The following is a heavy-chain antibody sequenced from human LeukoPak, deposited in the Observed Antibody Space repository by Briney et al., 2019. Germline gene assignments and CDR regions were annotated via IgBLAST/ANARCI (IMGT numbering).Heavy chain of an antibody. D-gene: IGHD1-26*01. J-gene: IGHJ5*02. V-gene: IGHV3-23*01. CDR1: GFTFSSYA. CDR2: ISGSGGST. Sequence: GRSLRLSCAASGFTFSSYAMHWVRQAPGKGLEWVSAISGSGGSTYYADSVKGRFTISRDNSKNTLYLQMNSLRAEDTAVYYCASTIVGATGDWFDPWGQGTLVTVSS. CDR3: ASTIVGATGDWFDP.